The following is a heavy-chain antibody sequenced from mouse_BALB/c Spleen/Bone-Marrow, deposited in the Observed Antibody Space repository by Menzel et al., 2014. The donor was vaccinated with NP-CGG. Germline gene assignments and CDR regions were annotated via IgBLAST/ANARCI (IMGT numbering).Heavy chain of an antibody. CDR2: IRNKANGYTT. D-gene: IGHD1-3*01. CDR3: ARDIKDDWLAY. V-gene: IGHV7-3*02. CDR1: GFTFTDYY. J-gene: IGHJ3*01. Sequence: EVHLVESGGGLVQPGGSLRLSCATSGFTFTDYYMSWVRQPPGKALEWLGFIRNKANGYTTEYSASVKGRFTISRDNSQSILYLQMNTLRAEDSATYYCARDIKDDWLAYGGQGTLVTVSA.